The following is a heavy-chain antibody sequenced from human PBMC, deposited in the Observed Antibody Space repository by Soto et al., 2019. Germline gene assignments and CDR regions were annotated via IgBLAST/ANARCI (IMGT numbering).Heavy chain of an antibody. V-gene: IGHV4-61*01. Sequence: QVQLQESGPGLVKPSETLSLTCTVSGGSVSSGSYYWSWIRQPPGKGLEWIGYIYYSGSTNYNPSLQSRVTISVATSKNQFSLKLSSVTAADTAVDYCARVSCISTSCYRKTNWFDPWGQGTLVTVSS. CDR2: IYYSGST. D-gene: IGHD2-2*01. CDR1: GGSVSSGSYY. J-gene: IGHJ5*02. CDR3: ARVSCISTSCYRKTNWFDP.